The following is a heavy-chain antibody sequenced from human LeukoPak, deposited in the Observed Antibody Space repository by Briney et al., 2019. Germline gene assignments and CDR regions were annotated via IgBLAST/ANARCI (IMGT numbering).Heavy chain of an antibody. CDR2: ISGSGGST. Sequence: GGSLRLSCAVSGITLSNYGMGWVRQAPGKGLEWVAGISGSGGSTKYADSVKGRFTISRDNPKNTLFLQMNSLRAEDTAVYFCAKRGVVIRVILVGFHKEAYYFESWGQGALVTVSS. CDR3: AKRGVVIRVILVGFHKEAYYFES. CDR1: GITLSNYG. V-gene: IGHV3-23*01. J-gene: IGHJ4*02. D-gene: IGHD3/OR15-3a*01.